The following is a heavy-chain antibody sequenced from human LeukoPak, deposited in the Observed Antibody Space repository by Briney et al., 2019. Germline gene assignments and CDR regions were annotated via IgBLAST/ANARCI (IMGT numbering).Heavy chain of an antibody. D-gene: IGHD3-22*01. CDR3: ATIMIVVPRDAFDI. J-gene: IGHJ3*02. Sequence: GGSLRLSCAASGFTFSSYSMNWVRQAPGKGLEWVSYISSSSSTIYYADSVKGRFTISRDNAKNSLYLQMNSLRAEDTAVYYCATIMIVVPRDAFDIWGQGTMVTVSS. V-gene: IGHV3-48*04. CDR1: GFTFSSYS. CDR2: ISSSSSTI.